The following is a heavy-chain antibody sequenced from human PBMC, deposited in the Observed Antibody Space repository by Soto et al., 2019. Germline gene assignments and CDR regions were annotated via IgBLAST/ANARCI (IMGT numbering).Heavy chain of an antibody. CDR2: ISYDGNNE. D-gene: IGHD1-26*01. CDR1: GFTFSTYG. V-gene: IGHV3-30*18. CDR3: AKDHSANNYFED. Sequence: GGSLRLSCAASGFTFSTYGMHWVRQSPGKGLERVAVISYDGNNEYYADSVKGRFTISRDNSRDTLYLQMNSLRAEDTAVYYCAKDHSANNYFEDWRQGTPGTVSS. J-gene: IGHJ4*02.